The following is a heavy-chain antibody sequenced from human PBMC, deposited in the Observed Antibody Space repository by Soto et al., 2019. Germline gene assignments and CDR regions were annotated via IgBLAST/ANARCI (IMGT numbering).Heavy chain of an antibody. D-gene: IGHD2-2*02. CDR1: GGTFSSYA. CDR3: ARDGGIVVVPAAIDYYGMDV. CDR2: IIPIFGTA. V-gene: IGHV1-69*13. Sequence: ASVKVSCKASGGTFSSYAISWVRQAPGQGLEWMGGIIPIFGTANYAQKFQGRVTITADESTSTAYMELSSLRSEDTAVYYCARDGGIVVVPAAIDYYGMDVWGQGTTVTVSS. J-gene: IGHJ6*02.